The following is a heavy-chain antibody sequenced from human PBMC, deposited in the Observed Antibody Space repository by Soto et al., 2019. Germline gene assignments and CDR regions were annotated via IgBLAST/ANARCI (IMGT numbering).Heavy chain of an antibody. CDR3: AIGMTTVTTFDY. J-gene: IGHJ4*02. V-gene: IGHV4-30-2*01. CDR1: GGSISSGGYS. CDR2: IYHSGST. D-gene: IGHD4-4*01. Sequence: QLQLQESGSGLVKPSQTLSLTCAVSGGSISSGGYSCSWIRQPPGKGLEWIGYIYHSGSTYYNPSLKSRVTIPVERSKNQFSLKLSSVTAADTAVYYCAIGMTTVTTFDYWGQGTLVTVSS.